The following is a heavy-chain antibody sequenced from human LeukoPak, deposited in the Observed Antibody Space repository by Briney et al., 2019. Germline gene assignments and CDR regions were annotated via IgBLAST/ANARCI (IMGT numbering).Heavy chain of an antibody. CDR2: IYYSGST. CDR1: GGSVSSGSYY. D-gene: IGHD1-7*01. Sequence: PSETLSLTCTVSGGSVSSGSYYWSWIRQPPGKGLEWIGYIYYSGSTNYNPSLKSRVTISVDTSKNQFSLKLSSVTAADTAVYYRAREAGTTFHYYGMDVWGQGTTVTVSS. J-gene: IGHJ6*02. V-gene: IGHV4-61*01. CDR3: AREAGTTFHYYGMDV.